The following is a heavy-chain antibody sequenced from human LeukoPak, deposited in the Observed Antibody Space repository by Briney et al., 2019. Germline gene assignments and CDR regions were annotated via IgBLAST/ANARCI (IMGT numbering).Heavy chain of an antibody. J-gene: IGHJ6*03. CDR2: MNPNSGNT. V-gene: IGHV1-8*01. Sequence: GASVKVSCKASGYTFTSYDINWVRQATGQGLEWMGWMNPNSGNTGYAQKFQGRVTMTRNTSISTAYMELSSLRSEDTAVYYCARGYRAPTVHHYYYMDVWGKGTTVTVSS. CDR3: ARGYRAPTVHHYYYMDV. CDR1: GYTFTSYD. D-gene: IGHD1-14*01.